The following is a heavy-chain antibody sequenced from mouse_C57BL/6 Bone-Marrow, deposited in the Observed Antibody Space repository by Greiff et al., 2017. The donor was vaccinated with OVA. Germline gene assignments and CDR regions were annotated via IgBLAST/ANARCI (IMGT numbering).Heavy chain of an antibody. V-gene: IGHV1-50*01. CDR2: IDPSDSYT. J-gene: IGHJ2*01. CDR1: GYTFTSYW. D-gene: IGHD3-2*02. Sequence: VQLKQPGAELVKPGASVKLSCKASGYTFTSYWMQWVKQRPGQGLEWIGEIDPSDSYTNYNQKFKGKATLTVDTSSSTAYMQLSSLTSEDSAVYYCARSGGYWGQGTTLTVSS. CDR3: ARSGGY.